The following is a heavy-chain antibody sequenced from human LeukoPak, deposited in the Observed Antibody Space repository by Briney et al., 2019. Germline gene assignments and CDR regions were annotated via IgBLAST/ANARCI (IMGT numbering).Heavy chain of an antibody. CDR3: AKDHLDSIWFGELQATDY. D-gene: IGHD3-10*01. V-gene: IGHV3-30*02. CDR2: IRYDGSNK. J-gene: IGHJ4*02. CDR1: GFTFSSYG. Sequence: GGSLRLSCAASGFTFSSYGMHWVRQAPGKGLEWVAFIRYDGSNKYYADSVKGRFTISRDNSKNTLYLQMNSLRAEDTAVYYCAKDHLDSIWFGELQATDYWGQGTLVTVSS.